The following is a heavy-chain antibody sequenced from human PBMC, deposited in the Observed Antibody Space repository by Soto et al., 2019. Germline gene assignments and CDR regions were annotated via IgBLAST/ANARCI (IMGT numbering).Heavy chain of an antibody. CDR2: INSDGTTT. Sequence: EVQLVESGGGLVQPGGSLRISCAASGFPFNNFWMYWVRQTPEKGLVWVSGINSDGTTTIYADSVKGRFTISRDNAKNTLYLQMNRLTVEDTAIYYCVRDIRWGQGTLVTVSS. CDR3: VRDIR. CDR1: GFPFNNFW. J-gene: IGHJ4*02. V-gene: IGHV3-74*01.